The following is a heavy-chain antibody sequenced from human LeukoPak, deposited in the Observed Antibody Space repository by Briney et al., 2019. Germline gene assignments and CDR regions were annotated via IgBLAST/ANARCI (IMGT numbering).Heavy chain of an antibody. J-gene: IGHJ4*02. CDR1: GYTYTSYY. D-gene: IGHD4-11*01. CDR3: ARGRLTNTVTTTAGIY. V-gene: IGHV1-46*01. Sequence: ASVKVSCKASGYTYTSYYMHWVRQAPGQGLEWMGIINPSGGATIYAQRFQGRVTMTRDTSTSAVFIELNSLRSEDTAVYYCARGRLTNTVTTTAGIYWGQGTLVTVSS. CDR2: INPSGGAT.